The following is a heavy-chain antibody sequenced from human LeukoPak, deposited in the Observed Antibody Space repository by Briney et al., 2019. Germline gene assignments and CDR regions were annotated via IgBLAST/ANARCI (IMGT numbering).Heavy chain of an antibody. D-gene: IGHD3-3*01. CDR2: IKGKTDGGTT. CDR3: TTVGIWRTDTGEDR. Sequence: GGSLRLSCAVFGSGFPFNMAWMSWVRQAPGKGLEWVGRIKGKTDGGTTDYAAPVKGRFTILRDDSTNTLYLQMNSLKTEDTAVYYCTTVGIWRTDTGEDRWGQGTLVAVSS. V-gene: IGHV3-15*01. J-gene: IGHJ5*02. CDR1: GFPFNMAW.